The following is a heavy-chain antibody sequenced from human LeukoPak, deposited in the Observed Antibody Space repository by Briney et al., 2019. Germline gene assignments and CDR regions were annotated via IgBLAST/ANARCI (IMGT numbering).Heavy chain of an antibody. CDR3: TRSAGLNFDY. V-gene: IGHV4-39*02. J-gene: IGHJ4*02. CDR2: VDYGGST. D-gene: IGHD3-3*01. CDR1: DDSINNNGYF. Sequence: PSETLSLTCTVSDDSINNNGYFWGWIRQPPGQGLEWIGNVDYGGSTFYNPSLKSRLIISVGTSKNLFSLNLTSMTAADTAVYFCTRSAGLNFDYWGQGTLVTVSS.